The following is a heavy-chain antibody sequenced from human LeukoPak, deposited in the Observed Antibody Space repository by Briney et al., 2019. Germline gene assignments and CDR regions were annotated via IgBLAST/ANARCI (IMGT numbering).Heavy chain of an antibody. CDR2: INWNGGSR. Sequence: GGSLRLSCAASGFTFVDYGMTWVRQAPGKGLEWVSGINWNGGSRGYADSVKGRFTISRDNGKNSLYLEMNDLRGEDTAFYFCARQVRGRWNYFDFWGQGILVTVSS. D-gene: IGHD1-1*01. CDR1: GFTFVDYG. J-gene: IGHJ4*02. CDR3: ARQVRGRWNYFDF. V-gene: IGHV3-20*04.